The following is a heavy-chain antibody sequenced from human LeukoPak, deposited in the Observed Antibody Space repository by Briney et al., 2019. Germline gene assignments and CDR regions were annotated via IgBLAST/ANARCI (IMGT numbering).Heavy chain of an antibody. V-gene: IGHV4-59*01. CDR1: GASISGFY. D-gene: IGHD6-6*01. CDR3: ARSIAARGYYFDY. Sequence: SETLSLTCTVSGASISGFYWSWIRQPPGKGLEWIGYIYYSGSTNYNPSLKSRVTISVDTSKNQFSLKLSSVTAADTAVYYCARSIAARGYYFDYWGQGTLVTVSS. J-gene: IGHJ4*02. CDR2: IYYSGST.